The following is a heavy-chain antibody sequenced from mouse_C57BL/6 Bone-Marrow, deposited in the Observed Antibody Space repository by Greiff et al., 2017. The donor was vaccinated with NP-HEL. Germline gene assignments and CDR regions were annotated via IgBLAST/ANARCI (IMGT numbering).Heavy chain of an antibody. CDR2: ISRGGSYT. J-gene: IGHJ2*01. CDR3: ARRRQLRLRHFDY. V-gene: IGHV5-6*02. Sequence: EVKLVESGGDLVKPGGSLKLSCAASGFTFSSYGMPWVRQTPDQRLEWVGTISRGGSYTYYPDSVKGRSTISRDKATNTLYLQMSSLKSEDSAVYYCARRRQLRLRHFDYWGQGTTLTVSS. D-gene: IGHD3-2*02. CDR1: GFTFSSYG.